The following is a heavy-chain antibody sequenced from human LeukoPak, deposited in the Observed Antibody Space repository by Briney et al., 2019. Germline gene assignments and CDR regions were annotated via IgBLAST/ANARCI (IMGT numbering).Heavy chain of an antibody. J-gene: IGHJ4*02. CDR1: GFTFSSYA. D-gene: IGHD1-26*01. V-gene: IGHV3-30*01. CDR2: ISYDGRNK. Sequence: GGSLRLSCAASGFTFSSYAMHWVRQAPGKGLEWVAVISYDGRNKYYAASVKGRFTISRDNSKNTLYLQMNSLRAEDTAVYYCARTSGSYYFDFWGQGTLVTVSS. CDR3: ARTSGSYYFDF.